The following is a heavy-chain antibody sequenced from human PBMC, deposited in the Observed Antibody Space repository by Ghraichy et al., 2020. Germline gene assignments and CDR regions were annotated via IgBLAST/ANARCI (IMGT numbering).Heavy chain of an antibody. D-gene: IGHD2-15*01. CDR2: IYYSGST. V-gene: IGHV4-31*03. Sequence: SQTLSLTCTVSGGSIYSGGFYWSWIRQYPGKGLEWIGYIYYSGSTYYNPSLKSRVTISVDTSKNQFSLMLNSVTAADTAVYYCARESISVGFDYWGQGTLVTVSA. CDR1: GGSIYSGGFY. J-gene: IGHJ4*02. CDR3: ARESISVGFDY.